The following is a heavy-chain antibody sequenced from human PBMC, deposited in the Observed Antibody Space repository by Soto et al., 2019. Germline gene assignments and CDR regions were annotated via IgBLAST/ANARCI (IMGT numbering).Heavy chain of an antibody. CDR2: TIPMFATA. V-gene: IGHV1-69*13. CDR3: ARGLFGQQWLVGFDT. D-gene: IGHD6-19*01. Sequence: SVKVSCKAPGGSFSNYIFAWVRQAPGQGLEWMGGTIPMFATAQYAQKLQGRVTITADESTSTVYMDLTSLTSDDTAVYYCARGLFGQQWLVGFDTWGQGTLVTVSS. CDR1: GGSFSNYI. J-gene: IGHJ4*02.